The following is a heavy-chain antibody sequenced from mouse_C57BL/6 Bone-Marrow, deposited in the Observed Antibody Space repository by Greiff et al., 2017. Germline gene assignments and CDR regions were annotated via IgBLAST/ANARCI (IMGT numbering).Heavy chain of an antibody. D-gene: IGHD1-1*01. V-gene: IGHV3-6*01. CDR2: ISYDGSN. CDR1: GYSITSGYY. J-gene: IGHJ3*01. CDR3: ARGRRSGFAY. Sequence: EVKLMESGPGLVKPSQSLSLTCSVTGYSITSGYYWNWIRQFPGNKLEWMGYISYDGSNNYNPSLKNPTSFTRDTSKNLFFLKLNSVTTEDTATYNCARGRRSGFAYWGQGTLVTVSA.